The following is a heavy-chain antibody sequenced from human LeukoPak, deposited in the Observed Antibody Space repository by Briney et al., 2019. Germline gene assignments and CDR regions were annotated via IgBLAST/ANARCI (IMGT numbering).Heavy chain of an antibody. CDR2: ISGNSGST. D-gene: IGHD6-13*01. CDR3: AKYRSSWSFDY. CDR1: GFTFNSYA. Sequence: GGSLRLSCAASGFTFNSYAMTWVRQAPGKGLEWVSTISGNSGSTYYADSVKGRVTVSRDKSKNTLYLQMNSLRAEDTAVYYCAKYRSSWSFDYWGQGTLVTVSS. V-gene: IGHV3-23*01. J-gene: IGHJ4*02.